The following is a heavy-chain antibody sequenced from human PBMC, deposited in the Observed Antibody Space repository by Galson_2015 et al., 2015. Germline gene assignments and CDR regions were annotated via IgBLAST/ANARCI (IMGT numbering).Heavy chain of an antibody. CDR3: ARSGGTYYYFEY. V-gene: IGHV3-48*02. J-gene: IGHJ4*02. D-gene: IGHD1-26*01. Sequence: RQAPGRGLEWVSYISSSSRTIYYADSVKGRFAISRDDAKNSLYLQMNSLRDEDTAVYYCARSGGTYYYFEYWGQGTLVTVSA. CDR2: ISSSSRTI.